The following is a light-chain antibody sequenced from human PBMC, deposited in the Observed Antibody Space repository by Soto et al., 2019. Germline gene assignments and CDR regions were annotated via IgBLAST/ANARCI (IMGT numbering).Light chain of an antibody. Sequence: EILLTQSPVTLSLSPGERATLSRRASQNISSYLIWYQQKPGQAPRLLMYDVSNRATGIPARFSGSGSGTDFTLTISSLEPEDLAVYYCQQRSNWPRTFGQGTKVDIK. CDR1: QNISSY. CDR2: DVS. V-gene: IGKV3-11*01. J-gene: IGKJ1*01. CDR3: QQRSNWPRT.